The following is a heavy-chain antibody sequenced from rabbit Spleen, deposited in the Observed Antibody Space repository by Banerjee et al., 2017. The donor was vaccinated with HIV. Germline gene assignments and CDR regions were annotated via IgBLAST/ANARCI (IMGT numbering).Heavy chain of an antibody. CDR2: IVPIFGVT. V-gene: IGHV1S7*01. CDR3: VRDTWKFSL. J-gene: IGHJ4*01. CDR1: RFDFSTYS. Sequence: QELVESGGGLVQPGGSLKLSCKASRFDFSTYSMSWVRQAPGKGLEWIGYIVPIFGVTYYANWVNGRFTISSHNAQNTLYLQLNSLTAADTATYFCVRDTWKFSLWGPGTLVTVS. D-gene: IGHD3-1*01.